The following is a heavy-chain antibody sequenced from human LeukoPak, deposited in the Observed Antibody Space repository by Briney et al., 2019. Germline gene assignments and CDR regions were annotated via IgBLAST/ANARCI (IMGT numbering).Heavy chain of an antibody. V-gene: IGHV3-7*01. D-gene: IGHD6-13*01. CDR1: GFTFSNYW. CDR2: IKQDRSEK. Sequence: GGSLRLSCAASGFTFSNYWMSWVRQAPGKGLEWVANIKQDRSEKYYVDSVKGRFTISRDNAKNSLYLQMNSLRAEDTAVYYCARRWGSSWYVFDYWGQGTLVTVSS. J-gene: IGHJ4*02. CDR3: ARRWGSSWYVFDY.